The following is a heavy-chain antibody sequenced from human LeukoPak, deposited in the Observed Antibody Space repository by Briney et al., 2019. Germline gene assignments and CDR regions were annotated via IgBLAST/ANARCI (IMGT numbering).Heavy chain of an antibody. CDR3: TWVGARYYFDY. V-gene: IGHV3-15*01. Sequence: GGSPRLSCAHSVYTFNHAWMSWVRDAPGRGLERVGRIKSKTNGGTTDYAAPVKGRFTISRDDSRNTLYLQMNSLKTEDTAVYYCTWVGARYYFDYWGQGTLVTVSA. CDR1: VYTFNHAW. CDR2: IKSKTNGGTT. D-gene: IGHD1-26*01. J-gene: IGHJ4*02.